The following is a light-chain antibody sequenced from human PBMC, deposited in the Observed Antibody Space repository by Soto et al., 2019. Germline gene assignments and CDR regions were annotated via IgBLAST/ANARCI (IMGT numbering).Light chain of an antibody. CDR3: QQYASSSWT. CDR1: QSVTSSG. V-gene: IGKV3-20*01. J-gene: IGKJ1*01. CDR2: GAS. Sequence: EIVLTQSRCTVSLSPGERGTLSCRASQSVTSSGFAWYQQKLGQAPRLLIYGASSRATGVPDRFSGSGSGTDFTLTISRLEPEDFGVYYCQQYASSSWTFGQGTKVEI.